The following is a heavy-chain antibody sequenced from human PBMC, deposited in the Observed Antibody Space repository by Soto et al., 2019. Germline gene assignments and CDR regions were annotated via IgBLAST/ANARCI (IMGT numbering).Heavy chain of an antibody. D-gene: IGHD6-25*01. CDR1: GYTFTTYD. Sequence: GASVKVSCKASGYTFTTYDISWVRQATGQGLEWMGWMNPYSGNTGYAQKFQGRVTVTRNTSISTVYMELSGLRPDATAAYYCARRKERSGPHYFDYWGQGSQVTVSS. CDR3: ARRKERSGPHYFDY. CDR2: MNPYSGNT. J-gene: IGHJ4*02. V-gene: IGHV1-8*01.